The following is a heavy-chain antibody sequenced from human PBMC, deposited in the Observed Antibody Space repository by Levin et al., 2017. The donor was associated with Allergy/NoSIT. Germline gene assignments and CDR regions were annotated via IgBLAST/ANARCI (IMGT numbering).Heavy chain of an antibody. CDR1: GFTAPDFTFTNAW. V-gene: IGHV3-15*01. CDR2: IKSKVDGGTA. Sequence: MTGGSLRLSCAAAGFTAPDFTFTNAWMSWVRQAPGKGLEWVGRIKSKVDGGTADYAAAVKGRFTMSRDDSKSTLYLVMNSLQTDDTGVYYCTTGSSGGEDYWGQGTLVTVSS. D-gene: IGHD3-16*01. J-gene: IGHJ4*02. CDR3: TTGSSGGEDY.